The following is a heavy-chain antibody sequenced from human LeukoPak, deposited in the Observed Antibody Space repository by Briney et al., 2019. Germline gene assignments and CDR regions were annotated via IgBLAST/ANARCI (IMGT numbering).Heavy chain of an antibody. CDR3: ARDRHCSGGSCYVLDY. Sequence: GGSLRLSCAASAFTFSAYGMHWVRQTPGKGLEWVAFIRFDGVHKYYADSVKGRFTISRDNAKNSLYLQMNSMRAEDTAVYYCARDRHCSGGSCYVLDYWGQGTLVTVSS. D-gene: IGHD2-15*01. V-gene: IGHV3-30*02. J-gene: IGHJ4*02. CDR1: AFTFSAYG. CDR2: IRFDGVHK.